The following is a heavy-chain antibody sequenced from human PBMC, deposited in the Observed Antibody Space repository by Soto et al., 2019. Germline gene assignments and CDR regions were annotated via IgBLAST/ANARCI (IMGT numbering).Heavy chain of an antibody. V-gene: IGHV1-18*01. J-gene: IGHJ5*02. Sequence: QVQLVQSGAEVKKPGASVKVSCKASGYTFTSYGLSWVRQAPGQGLEWMGRISAYNYNTNYAQKLQGRVTMTTDTSTSTAYMGARSRRSADTAVYYCARVVGALGHRFDPWGQGNLVNVSS. D-gene: IGHD2-15*01. CDR1: GYTFTSYG. CDR3: ARVVGALGHRFDP. CDR2: ISAYNYNT.